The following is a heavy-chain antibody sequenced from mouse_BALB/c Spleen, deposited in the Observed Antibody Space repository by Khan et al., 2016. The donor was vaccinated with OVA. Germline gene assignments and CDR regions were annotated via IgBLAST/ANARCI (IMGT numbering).Heavy chain of an antibody. CDR1: GYTFTNYW. CDR3: TRGDPGNFDF. D-gene: IGHD2-13*01. J-gene: IGHJ2*01. CDR2: IYPSDSYT. Sequence: QVQLQQSGADLVRPGASVKLSCKASGYTFTNYWINWVKQRPGQDLKWIGNIYPSDSYTNYNQKFKDKATLTVDKFSSTAYMQLSSPTSEDSAVYYCTRGDPGNFDFWGQGTTLTVSS. V-gene: IGHV1-69*02.